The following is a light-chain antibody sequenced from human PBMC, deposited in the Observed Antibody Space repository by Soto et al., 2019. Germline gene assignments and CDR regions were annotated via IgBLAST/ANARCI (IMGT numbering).Light chain of an antibody. CDR3: EHYSASGT. J-gene: IGKJ1*01. Sequence: CRASQSVSNNYLAWYQQKPGQAPRLLIYGESNRATGIPDRFSGSGTAADVTRLRSRLDREAVVAYYREHYSASGTYGQGTKVDIK. V-gene: IGKV3-20*01. CDR1: QSVSNNY. CDR2: GES.